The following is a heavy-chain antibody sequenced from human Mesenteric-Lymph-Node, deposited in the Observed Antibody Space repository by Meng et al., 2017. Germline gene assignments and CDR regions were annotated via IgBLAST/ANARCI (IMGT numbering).Heavy chain of an antibody. V-gene: IGHV3-9*01. J-gene: IGHJ6*02. D-gene: IGHD6-19*01. CDR2: ISWNSGSI. CDR1: GFTFDDYA. Sequence: SLKISCAASGFTFDDYAMHWVRQAPGKGLEWVSGISWNSGSIGYADSVKGRFTISRDNSQNTLYLQMDSLRAEDSAAYYCAKRLIAVAGRGSYYYYGIDVWGRGTTVTVSS. CDR3: AKRLIAVAGRGSYYYYGIDV.